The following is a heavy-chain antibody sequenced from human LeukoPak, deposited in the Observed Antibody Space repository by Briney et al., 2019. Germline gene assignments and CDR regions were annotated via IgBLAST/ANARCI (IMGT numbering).Heavy chain of an antibody. CDR1: GFTFSSYW. D-gene: IGHD6-19*01. CDR3: VREWAVAGTGFDY. J-gene: IGHJ4*02. Sequence: GGSLRLACAVSGFTFSSYWRHWVRQAPGKGLVWVSGINSDGRSTSYADTVKGRFTISRDNAKNTLYLQMNSLRAEDTAVYYCVREWAVAGTGFDYWGQGTLVTVSS. CDR2: INSDGRST. V-gene: IGHV3-74*01.